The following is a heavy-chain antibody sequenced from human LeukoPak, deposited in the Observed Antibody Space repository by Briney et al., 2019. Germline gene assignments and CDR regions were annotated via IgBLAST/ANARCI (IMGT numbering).Heavy chain of an antibody. Sequence: PSETLSLTCTVSGGSICSYYWNWIRQPPGKGLEWTGYIHYSGSTNHNASLKSRVTISVDTSKNQFSLKLSSVTAADTAVYYRARDGVAGGFDYWGQGTLVTVSS. CDR3: ARDGVAGGFDY. CDR2: IHYSGST. V-gene: IGHV4-59*01. CDR1: GGSICSYY. D-gene: IGHD6-19*01. J-gene: IGHJ4*02.